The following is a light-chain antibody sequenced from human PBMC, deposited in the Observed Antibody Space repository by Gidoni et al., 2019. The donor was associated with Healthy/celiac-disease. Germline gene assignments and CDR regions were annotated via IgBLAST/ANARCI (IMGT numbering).Light chain of an antibody. J-gene: IGKJ3*01. CDR2: AAS. CDR1: QGISNY. V-gene: IGKV1-27*01. CDR3: QKYNSASFT. Sequence: DIQMTQSPSSLSASVGDRVTITCRASQGISNYLAWYQQKPGKVPKLLIYAASTLQSGVPSRFRGSGSGTDFTLTISSLQPEDVASYYCQKYNSASFTFGPXTKVDIK.